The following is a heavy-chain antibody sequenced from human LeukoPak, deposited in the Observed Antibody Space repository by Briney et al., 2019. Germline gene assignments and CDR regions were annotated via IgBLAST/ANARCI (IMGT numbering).Heavy chain of an antibody. D-gene: IGHD2-2*01. CDR2: IWNDGSNK. CDR3: ARDQDIVVVPAAIAY. J-gene: IGHJ4*02. Sequence: GGSLRLSCAASGFTFSSYGMHWVRQAPGKGLEWVAVIWNDGSNKYYADSVKGRFTISRDNSKNTLYLQMNSLRAEDTAVYYCARDQDIVVVPAAIAYWGQGTLVTVSS. CDR1: GFTFSSYG. V-gene: IGHV3-33*01.